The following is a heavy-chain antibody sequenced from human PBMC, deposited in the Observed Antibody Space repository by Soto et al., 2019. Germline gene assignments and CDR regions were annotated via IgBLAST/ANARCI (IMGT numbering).Heavy chain of an antibody. Sequence: SETLSLTCTVSGGSISSYYWSWIRQPPGKGLEWIGYIYYSGSTNYNPSLKSLVTISVDTSKNQFSLKLSSVTAADTAVYYCARSEQWLVSYYTDVWGKGTTVTV. J-gene: IGHJ6*03. CDR1: GGSISSYY. D-gene: IGHD6-19*01. CDR3: ARSEQWLVSYYTDV. CDR2: IYYSGST. V-gene: IGHV4-59*01.